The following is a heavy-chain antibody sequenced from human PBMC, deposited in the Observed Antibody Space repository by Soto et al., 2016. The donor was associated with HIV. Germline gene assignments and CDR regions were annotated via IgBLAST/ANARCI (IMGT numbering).Heavy chain of an antibody. V-gene: IGHV3-74*01. CDR2: INSDGSRT. Sequence: EVQLVESGGGLVQPGGSLRLSCAASGFTFSSYWMHWVRQAPGKGLVWVSRINSDGSRTSYADSVKGRFTVSRDNAKNTLYLQMNSLRAEDAAVYYCARGGEYYDILTGYWGQGTLVTVSS. CDR3: ARGGEYYDILTGY. D-gene: IGHD3-9*01. J-gene: IGHJ4*02. CDR1: GFTFSSYW.